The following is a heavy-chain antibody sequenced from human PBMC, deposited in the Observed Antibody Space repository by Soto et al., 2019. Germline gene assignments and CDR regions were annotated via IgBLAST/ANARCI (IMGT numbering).Heavy chain of an antibody. Sequence: GGSLRLSCAASGFTFSSYSMNWVRQAPGKGLEWVSSISSSSSYIYYADSVKGRFTISRDNAKNSLYLQMNSLRAEDTAVYYCARKRYTGKVRGVTRPYYYGMDVWGQGTTVTVSS. J-gene: IGHJ6*02. D-gene: IGHD3-10*01. CDR3: ARKRYTGKVRGVTRPYYYGMDV. CDR2: ISSSSSYI. CDR1: GFTFSSYS. V-gene: IGHV3-21*01.